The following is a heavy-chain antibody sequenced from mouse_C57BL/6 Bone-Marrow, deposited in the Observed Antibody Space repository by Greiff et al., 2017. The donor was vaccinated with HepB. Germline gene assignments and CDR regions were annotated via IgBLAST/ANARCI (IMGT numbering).Heavy chain of an antibody. Sequence: EVKLMESGGDLVKPGGSLKLSCAASGFTFSSYGMSWVRQTPDKRLEWVATISSGGSYTYYPDSVKGRFTISRDNAKNTLYLQMSSLKSEDTAMYYCARRTIYYYGSSYAMDYWGQGTSVTVSS. CDR1: GFTFSSYG. CDR2: ISSGGSYT. CDR3: ARRTIYYYGSSYAMDY. J-gene: IGHJ4*01. V-gene: IGHV5-6*02. D-gene: IGHD1-1*01.